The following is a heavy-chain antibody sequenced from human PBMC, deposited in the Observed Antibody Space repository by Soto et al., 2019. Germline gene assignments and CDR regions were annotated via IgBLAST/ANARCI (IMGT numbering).Heavy chain of an antibody. V-gene: IGHV3-7*01. CDR2: IKQDGSEK. J-gene: IGHJ6*03. CDR1: GFTFSSYW. D-gene: IGHD3-3*01. CDR3: YGTRGGRGYYTGFHSPYYMDV. Sequence: PGGSLRLSCAASGFTFSSYWMSWVRQAPGKGLEWVANIKQDGSEKYYVDSVKGRFTISRDNAKNSLYLQMNSLRAEDTAVHYCYGTRGGRGYYTGFHSPYYMDVWGKGTTATASS.